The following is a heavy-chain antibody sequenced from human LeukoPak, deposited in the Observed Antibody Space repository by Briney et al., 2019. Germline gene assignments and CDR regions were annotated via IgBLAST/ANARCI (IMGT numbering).Heavy chain of an antibody. CDR3: AKDRVHYSGYDYFDP. CDR1: GFTFSSYG. CDR2: IRYDGSDK. V-gene: IGHV3-30*02. D-gene: IGHD5-12*01. Sequence: GGSLRLSCAAPGFTFSSYGMHWVRQAPGKGLEWVAFIRYDGSDKNYADSVKGRFTISRDNSKNTLYLQMNSLRAEDTAVYYCAKDRVHYSGYDYFDPWGQGTLVTVSS. J-gene: IGHJ5*02.